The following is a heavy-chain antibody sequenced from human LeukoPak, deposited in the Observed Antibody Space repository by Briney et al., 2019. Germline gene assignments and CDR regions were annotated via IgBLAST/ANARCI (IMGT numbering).Heavy chain of an antibody. V-gene: IGHV3-48*03. J-gene: IGHJ4*02. Sequence: GGSLRLSCAASGFTISSYDMNWVRQAPGKGLEWVSYISSSGGTTYYADSVKGRFTISRDNAKNSLSLQMNSLRAKDTAVYYCARVLPSSWFFFDYWGQGTLVTVSS. CDR1: GFTISSYD. CDR3: ARVLPSSWFFFDY. D-gene: IGHD6-13*01. CDR2: ISSSGGTT.